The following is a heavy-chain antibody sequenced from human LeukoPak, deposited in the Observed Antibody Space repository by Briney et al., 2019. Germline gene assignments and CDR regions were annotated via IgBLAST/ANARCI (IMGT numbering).Heavy chain of an antibody. Sequence: GGSLRLSCAASAFSFSSHGIYWVRQAPGKGLEWVSFIYNDENDKNYADSVKGRFTISRDNSKNTLYLQMNSLRADDAAVYYCAKDGKYGSGSLDYWGQGTLVTVSS. D-gene: IGHD3-10*01. CDR1: AFSFSSHG. CDR2: IYNDENDK. CDR3: AKDGKYGSGSLDY. V-gene: IGHV3-30*02. J-gene: IGHJ4*02.